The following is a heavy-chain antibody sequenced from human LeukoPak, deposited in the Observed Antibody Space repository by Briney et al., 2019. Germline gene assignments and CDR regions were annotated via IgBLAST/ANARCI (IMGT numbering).Heavy chain of an antibody. Sequence: PGGSLRLSCAASGFTVSSNYMSWVRQAPGKGLEWVSVIYSGGSTYYADSVKGRFTIYRDNSKNTLYLQMNSMRAEDTAVYYWARVGIVVKARDYWGQGTLVTVSS. CDR1: GFTVSSNY. D-gene: IGHD2-2*01. CDR3: ARVGIVVKARDY. J-gene: IGHJ4*02. V-gene: IGHV3-66*02. CDR2: IYSGGST.